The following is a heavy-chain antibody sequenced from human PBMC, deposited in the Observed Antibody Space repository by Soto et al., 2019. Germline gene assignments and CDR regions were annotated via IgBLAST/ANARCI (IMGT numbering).Heavy chain of an antibody. J-gene: IGHJ6*04. V-gene: IGHV3-11*01. D-gene: IGHD2-8*02. CDR3: ARLVPSQYDNTWYYGMDV. CDR1: GFTFSDYY. CDR2: ISSGGQGI. Sequence: QLQLVESGGGLVQPGGSLRLSCAASGFTFSDYYMSWIRQAPGKGLEWLASISSGGQGIYYADSVKGQFTISRDNAKNTLYLQMNRLRAEDTAIYHCARLVPSQYDNTWYYGMDVWGTGITVNVSP.